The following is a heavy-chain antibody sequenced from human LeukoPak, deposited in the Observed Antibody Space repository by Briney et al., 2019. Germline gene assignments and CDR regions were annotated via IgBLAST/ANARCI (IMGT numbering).Heavy chain of an antibody. D-gene: IGHD1-26*01. CDR1: GLTISTYA. CDR2: VNVSGDST. CDR3: AYGSGSLRHDAFDM. Sequence: GGSLRLSCAASGLTISTYAMTSVRQAPGKGLEWVSSVNVSGDSTYYADSVRGRFSIARDNSKNTLYLHMNSLRVEDTAVYYCAYGSGSLRHDAFDMWGQGTMVTVSS. J-gene: IGHJ3*02. V-gene: IGHV3-23*01.